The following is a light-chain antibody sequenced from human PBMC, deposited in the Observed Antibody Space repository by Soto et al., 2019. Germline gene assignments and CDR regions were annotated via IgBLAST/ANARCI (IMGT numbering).Light chain of an antibody. CDR2: GTS. CDR1: QSVGRN. J-gene: IGKJ2*01. CDR3: QQYNNWPYT. V-gene: IGKV3-15*01. Sequence: EIVMTQSPVALSVSPGERAALSCRASQSVGRNFAWYQQRPGQAPRVLIYGTSTRATGVPARFSGSGSGTGFTLTISSLQYEDFAVYCFQQYNNWPYTFGQRTRLEIK.